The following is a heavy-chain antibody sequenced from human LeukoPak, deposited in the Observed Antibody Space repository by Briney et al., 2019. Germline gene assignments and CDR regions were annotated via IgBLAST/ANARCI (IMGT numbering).Heavy chain of an antibody. CDR1: GGSISSSYW. D-gene: IGHD2-21*02. CDR3: AGAYCGGDCYSGRAFDI. Sequence: SETLSLTCAVSGGSISSSYWWSWVRQPPGKGLEWIGEVWHSGSTNYYPSLKSRVTISIEKSKNQFSLKLSSVTAADTAVYYCAGAYCGGDCYSGRAFDIWGQGTMVTVSS. V-gene: IGHV4-4*02. CDR2: VWHSGST. J-gene: IGHJ3*02.